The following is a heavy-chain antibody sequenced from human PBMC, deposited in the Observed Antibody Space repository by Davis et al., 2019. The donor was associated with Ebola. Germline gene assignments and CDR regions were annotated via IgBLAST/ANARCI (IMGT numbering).Heavy chain of an antibody. J-gene: IGHJ4*02. CDR3: ARDRAATVIEY. Sequence: AASVKVSCKASGYIFRSYGISWVRQAPGQGLEWMGWISTYNGNTKYAQNFQGRVTMTTDTSKDTAYMELRSLRSDDTAVYYCARDRAATVIEYWGQGSLVTVSS. CDR2: ISTYNGNT. V-gene: IGHV1-18*04. CDR1: GYIFRSYG. D-gene: IGHD6-25*01.